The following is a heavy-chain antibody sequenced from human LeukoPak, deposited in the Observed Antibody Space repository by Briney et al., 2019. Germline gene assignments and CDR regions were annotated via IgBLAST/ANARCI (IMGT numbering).Heavy chain of an antibody. CDR2: ISAYNGNT. Sequence: GASVKVSCKASGYTFTSYGISWVRQAPGQGLEWMGWISAYNGNTNYAQKFQGRVTMTRDTSISTAYMELSRLRSDDTAVYYCAGGVPAAIHWGQGTLVTVSS. CDR1: GYTFTSYG. CDR3: AGGVPAAIH. J-gene: IGHJ4*02. D-gene: IGHD2-2*01. V-gene: IGHV1-18*01.